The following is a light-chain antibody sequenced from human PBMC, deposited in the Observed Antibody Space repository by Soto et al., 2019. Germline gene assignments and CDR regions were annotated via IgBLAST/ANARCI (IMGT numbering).Light chain of an antibody. CDR1: GSNVGTSY. CDR2: ANN. Sequence: QSVLTQPPSASGTPGQRVTISCSGSGSNVGTSYVYWYQQLPGTAPKLLIYANNQRPSGVPDRFSGSKSGTSASLAISGLRSEDEADYYFAAFDDSLSGRVFGGGTKLTVL. V-gene: IGLV1-47*01. J-gene: IGLJ3*02. CDR3: AAFDDSLSGRV.